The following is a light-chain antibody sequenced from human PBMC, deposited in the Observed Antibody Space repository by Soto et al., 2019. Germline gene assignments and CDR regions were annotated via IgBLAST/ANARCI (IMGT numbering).Light chain of an antibody. CDR1: SSNIGSNT. J-gene: IGLJ1*01. V-gene: IGLV1-44*01. CDR2: SNN. CDR3: QSYDSSLSRYV. Sequence: QSALTQPPSASGTPGQRVTISCSGSSSNIGSNTVSWCQHLPGTAPKLLIYSNNQRPSGVPDRFSGSKSGTSASLAISGLQSEDEADYYRQSYDSSLSRYVFGTGTKVTVL.